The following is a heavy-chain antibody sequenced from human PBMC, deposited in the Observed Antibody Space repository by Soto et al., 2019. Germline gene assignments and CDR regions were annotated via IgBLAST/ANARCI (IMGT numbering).Heavy chain of an antibody. V-gene: IGHV3-23*01. Sequence: PGGSLRLSCAASGFTFSSYAMSWVRQAPGQGLEWVSAISGSGGSTYYADSVKGRFTISRDNSKNTLYLQMNSLRAEDTAVYYCANTYWPTYYYDSSGYAVDYWGQGTLVTVSS. CDR1: GFTFSSYA. CDR3: ANTYWPTYYYDSSGYAVDY. J-gene: IGHJ4*02. D-gene: IGHD3-22*01. CDR2: ISGSGGST.